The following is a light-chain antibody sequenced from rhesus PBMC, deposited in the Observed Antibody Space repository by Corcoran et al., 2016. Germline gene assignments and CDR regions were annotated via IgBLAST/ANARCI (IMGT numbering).Light chain of an antibody. CDR2: AAS. CDR1: QGISSD. CDR3: IQHNSYPYT. J-gene: IGKJ2*01. Sequence: DIQMTQSPSSLSASVGDTVPITCRASQGISSDLNWFQLKPGKAPKLLVYAASRLESGVPSRFSGSGSGTDFTLPISSLQPEYCAAYYCIQHNSYPYTFGQGTKVEVE. V-gene: IGKV1-28*03.